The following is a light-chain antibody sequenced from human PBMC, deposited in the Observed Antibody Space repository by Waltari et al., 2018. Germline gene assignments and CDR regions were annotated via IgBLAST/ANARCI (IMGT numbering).Light chain of an antibody. CDR2: GAS. Sequence: EIVMTQSPATLSVSPGDRATLSCRASQSVGSNLAWYQQKPGQSPRLLIYGASTRATGIPARVSGSGSGTEFTLSISSLQSEDFAVYYCQQYNDWPQTFGQGTKVEIK. CDR1: QSVGSN. J-gene: IGKJ1*01. V-gene: IGKV3-15*01. CDR3: QQYNDWPQT.